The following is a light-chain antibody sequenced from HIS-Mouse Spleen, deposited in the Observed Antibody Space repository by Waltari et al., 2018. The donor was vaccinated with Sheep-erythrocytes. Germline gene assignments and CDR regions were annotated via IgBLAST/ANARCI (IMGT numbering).Light chain of an antibody. V-gene: IGKV1-39*01. CDR3: QQSYSTPPT. CDR1: QSISSY. CDR2: AAS. J-gene: IGKJ4*01. Sequence: DIQMTQSPSSLSASVGDRVTITCRASQSISSYLNWYQQKPGKAPKLLIYAASSLQSGVPSRFSGSRSATDFTLTISSLQPEDFATYYCQQSYSTPPTFGGGTKVEIK.